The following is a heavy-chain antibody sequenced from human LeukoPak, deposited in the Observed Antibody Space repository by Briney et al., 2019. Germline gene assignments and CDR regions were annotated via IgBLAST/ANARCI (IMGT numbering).Heavy chain of an antibody. CDR3: ARGPGYSYTFDY. V-gene: IGHV4-61*02. D-gene: IGHD5-18*01. J-gene: IGHJ4*02. CDR2: IYTSGST. CDR1: GGPISSGSYY. Sequence: PSETLSLTCTVSGGPISSGSYYWSWIRQPVGKGLEWIGRIYTSGSTNYNPSLKSRVTISVDTSKNQFSLKLSSVTAADTAVYYCARGPGYSYTFDYWGQGTLVTVSS.